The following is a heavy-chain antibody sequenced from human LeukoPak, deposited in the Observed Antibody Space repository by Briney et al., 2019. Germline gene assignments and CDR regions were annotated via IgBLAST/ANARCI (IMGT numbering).Heavy chain of an antibody. CDR2: IYPGDSGT. V-gene: IGHV5-51*01. D-gene: IGHD2-2*01. CDR3: ARGRGYCSSTSCLNWFDP. Sequence: GESLKISCKGSGYSFTSYWIGWVRQMPGKGLEWMGIIYPGDSGTRYSPSFQGQVTISADKSISTAYLQWSSLKASDTAMYYCARGRGYCSSTSCLNWFDPWGQGTLVTVSS. CDR1: GYSFTSYW. J-gene: IGHJ5*02.